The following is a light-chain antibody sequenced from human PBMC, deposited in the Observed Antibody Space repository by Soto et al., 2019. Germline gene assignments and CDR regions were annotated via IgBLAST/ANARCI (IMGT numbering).Light chain of an antibody. CDR2: WAS. V-gene: IGKV4-1*01. J-gene: IGKJ4*01. CDR3: QQYFDVPFT. CDR1: RSVLYKSNNKNH. Sequence: DIVMTQSPDSLAVSLGERATMNCKCSRSVLYKSNNKNHLAGYQQKPGQPPQLIIYWASNRESGVPERFSGSGSGTDFTLTISSLEAEDVAFYWCQQYFDVPFTFGGGTKVDIK.